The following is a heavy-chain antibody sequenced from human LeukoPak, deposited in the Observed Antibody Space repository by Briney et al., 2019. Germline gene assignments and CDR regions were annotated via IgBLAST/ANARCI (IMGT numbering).Heavy chain of an antibody. CDR1: GFTFSSYA. Sequence: GGSLRLSCAASGFTFSSYAMSWVRQAPGKGLEWVSAISGSGGSTYYADSVKGRFTISRDNSKNTLYLQMNSLRAEDTAVYYCAKSSRPSSTSEYCYYGMDVWGQGTTVTVSS. J-gene: IGHJ6*02. CDR3: AKSSRPSSTSEYCYYGMDV. V-gene: IGHV3-23*01. D-gene: IGHD2-2*01. CDR2: ISGSGGST.